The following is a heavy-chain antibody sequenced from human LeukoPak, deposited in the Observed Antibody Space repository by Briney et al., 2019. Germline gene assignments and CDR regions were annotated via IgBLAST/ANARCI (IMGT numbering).Heavy chain of an antibody. J-gene: IGHJ3*02. V-gene: IGHV3-23*01. CDR3: ARDSPYYYDSSGYPQDAFDI. CDR1: GFIFSRYG. CDR2: ISGSGGTT. Sequence: RSGGSLRLSCAASGFIFSRYGMSWVRQAPGKGLEWVSAISGSGGTTYYADSVKGRFTISRDNAKNSLYLQMNSLRAEDTAVYYCARDSPYYYDSSGYPQDAFDIWGQGTMVTVSS. D-gene: IGHD3-22*01.